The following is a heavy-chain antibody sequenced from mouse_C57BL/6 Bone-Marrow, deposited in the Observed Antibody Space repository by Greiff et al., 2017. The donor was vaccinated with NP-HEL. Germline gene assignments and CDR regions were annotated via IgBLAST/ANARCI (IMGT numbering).Heavy chain of an antibody. D-gene: IGHD2-4*01. Sequence: VQLQQSGAELVRPGASVTLSCKASGYTFTDYEMHWVKQTPVHGLEWIGAIDPETGGTAYNQKFKGKAILTADKSSSTAYMELRSLTSEDSAVYYCTRCDYGPSSYWYFDVWGTGTTVTVSS. J-gene: IGHJ1*03. V-gene: IGHV1-15*01. CDR3: TRCDYGPSSYWYFDV. CDR1: GYTFTDYE. CDR2: IDPETGGT.